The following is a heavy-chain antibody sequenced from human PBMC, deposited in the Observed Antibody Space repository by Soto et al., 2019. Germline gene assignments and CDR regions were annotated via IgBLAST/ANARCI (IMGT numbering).Heavy chain of an antibody. V-gene: IGHV1-69*13. Sequence: GASVKVSCKASGGTFSSYAISWVRQAPGQGLEWMGGIIPIFGTANYTQKIQGRVTITADESTSTVYVELSSLRSEDTAVYYCARDQITMIRGGPGWYFDYWGQGTLVTVSS. J-gene: IGHJ4*02. CDR2: IIPIFGTA. D-gene: IGHD3-10*01. CDR3: ARDQITMIRGGPGWYFDY. CDR1: GGTFSSYA.